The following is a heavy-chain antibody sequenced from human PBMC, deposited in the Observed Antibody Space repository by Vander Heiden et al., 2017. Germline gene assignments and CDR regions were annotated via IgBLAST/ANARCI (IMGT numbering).Heavy chain of an antibody. V-gene: IGHV4-61*01. CDR2: VFHSGIT. CDR3: TRDRRRGYEW. Sequence: QVQLQESGPRLVKPSETLSLMCNVSGVSVSGGNYYWSWIRQTPGKGPQWIGYVFHSGITNYNPSLKSRVTISIDMFKDQFFLTLKSVTAADTAVYYCTRDRRRGYEWWGQGTLVTVSS. J-gene: IGHJ4*02. CDR1: GVSVSGGNYY. D-gene: IGHD5-12*01.